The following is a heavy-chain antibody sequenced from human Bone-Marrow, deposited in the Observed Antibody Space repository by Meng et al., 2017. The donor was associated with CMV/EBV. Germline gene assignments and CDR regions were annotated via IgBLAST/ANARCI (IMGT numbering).Heavy chain of an antibody. D-gene: IGHD3-22*01. CDR2: IYYSGST. CDR1: GGSISSGGYY. CDR3: AKGTTYYYDSSGHPDAFEI. V-gene: IGHV4-31*03. Sequence: SETLSLTCTVSGGSISSGGYYWSWIRQHPGKGLEWIGYIYYSGSTYYNPSLKSRVTISVDTSKNQFSLKLSSVTAADTAVYYCAKGTTYYYDSSGHPDAFEIWGQGTMVNVAS. J-gene: IGHJ3*02.